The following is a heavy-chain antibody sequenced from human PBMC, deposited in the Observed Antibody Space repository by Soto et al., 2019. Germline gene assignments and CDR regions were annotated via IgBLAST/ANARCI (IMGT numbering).Heavy chain of an antibody. V-gene: IGHV3-30*18. CDR3: AKETHSGPLDC. Sequence: QVQLVESGGGVVQPGRSLRLSCAASGFTFSSYGMHWVRQAPGKGLEWVAVISYDGSNKYYADSVKGRFTISRDNSKNTLDLQMNSLRAEDTAVYYCAKETHSGPLDCWGQGTLVTVSS. J-gene: IGHJ4*02. CDR1: GFTFSSYG. CDR2: ISYDGSNK.